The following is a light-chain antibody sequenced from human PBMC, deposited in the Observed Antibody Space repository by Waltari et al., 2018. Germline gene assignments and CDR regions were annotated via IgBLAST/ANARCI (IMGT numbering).Light chain of an antibody. CDR1: SSNIGAGYD. CDR3: HSYDSSLSGYV. Sequence: QSVLTQPPSVSGAPGQRVTISCTGSSSNIGAGYDVHWYHQIPGTAPKILIYGNTNRPSRVPARFSGSKSCTSASLAITGLQAEDEADYYGHSYDSSLSGYVFGTGTKVTVL. V-gene: IGLV1-40*01. CDR2: GNT. J-gene: IGLJ1*01.